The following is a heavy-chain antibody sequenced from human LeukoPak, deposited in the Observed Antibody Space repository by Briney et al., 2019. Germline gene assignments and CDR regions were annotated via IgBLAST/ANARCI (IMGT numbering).Heavy chain of an antibody. CDR1: GFTFSYYS. J-gene: IGHJ4*02. Sequence: GGSLRLSCAASGFTFSYYSMHWVRQAQGKGLEWLSSITSVSGIIYYADSVKGRFTISRDNTKNSLFLQMNSLSPEDTAVYFCARGGLSSPRLYWGQGTLVTVSS. CDR3: ARGGLSSPRLY. CDR2: ITSVSGII. D-gene: IGHD5-12*01. V-gene: IGHV3-21*01.